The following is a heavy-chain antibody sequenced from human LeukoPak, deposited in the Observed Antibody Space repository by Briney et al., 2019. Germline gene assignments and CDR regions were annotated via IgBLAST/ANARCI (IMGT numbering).Heavy chain of an antibody. V-gene: IGHV3-30*02. D-gene: IGHD6-19*01. Sequence: GGSLRLSCAASGFTLFSSYDMHWVRQAPGKGLEWVAFIRYDGTSEYNGDSVKGRFTISRDNSKNTLYVQMNSLRGEDTAVYYCAKVEGSGWPLIYWGQGTLVTVSS. CDR3: AKVEGSGWPLIY. J-gene: IGHJ4*02. CDR2: IRYDGTSE. CDR1: GFTLFSSYD.